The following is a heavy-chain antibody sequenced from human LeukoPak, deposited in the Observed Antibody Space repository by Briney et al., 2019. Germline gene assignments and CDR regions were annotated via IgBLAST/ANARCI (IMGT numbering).Heavy chain of an antibody. CDR3: AKDRTSNWYYFDY. Sequence: PGGSLRLSCAVSGITLSNYGMSWVRQAPGKGLEWVAGISGSGGSTNYADSVKGRFTISRDNSKNTLYLQMNSLRAEDTAVYYCAKDRTSNWYYFDYWGQGILVTVSS. CDR1: GITLSNYG. V-gene: IGHV3-23*01. D-gene: IGHD6-13*01. CDR2: ISGSGGST. J-gene: IGHJ4*02.